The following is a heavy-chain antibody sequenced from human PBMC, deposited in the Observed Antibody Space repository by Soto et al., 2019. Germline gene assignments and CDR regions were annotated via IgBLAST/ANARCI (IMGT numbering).Heavy chain of an antibody. CDR2: INHSGST. CDR1: GGSFSGYY. D-gene: IGHD1-26*01. V-gene: IGHV4-34*01. J-gene: IGHJ4*02. CDR3: ARGGYGSYPADMVIDY. Sequence: SETLSLTCAVYGGSFSGYYWSWIRQPPGKGLEWIGEINHSGSTNYNPSLKSRVTISVDTSKNQFSLKLSSVTAADTAVYYCARGGYGSYPADMVIDYLGQGTLVTVSS.